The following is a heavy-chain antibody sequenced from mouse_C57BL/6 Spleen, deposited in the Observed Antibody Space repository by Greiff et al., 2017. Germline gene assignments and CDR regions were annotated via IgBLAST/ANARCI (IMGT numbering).Heavy chain of an antibody. V-gene: IGHV1-55*01. D-gene: IGHD2-5*01. CDR1: GYTFTSYW. CDR3: ARSGSNYPLAY. J-gene: IGHJ3*01. CDR2: IYPGSGST. Sequence: QVQLQQPGAELVKPGASVKMSCTASGYTFTSYWITWVKQRPGQGLEWIGDIYPGSGSTNYNEKFKSKATLTVDTSSSTAYMQLSSLTSEDSAVYYCARSGSNYPLAYWGQGTLVTVSA.